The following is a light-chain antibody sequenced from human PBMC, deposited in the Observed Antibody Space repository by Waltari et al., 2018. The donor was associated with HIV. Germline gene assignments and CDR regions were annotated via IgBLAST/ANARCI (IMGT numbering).Light chain of an antibody. V-gene: IGKV3D-15*01. J-gene: IGKJ4*01. Sequence: EIVMTQSPATLSVSPGERATLSCRASQSVSSNLAWYQQKPGQAPRLLIYGASTRAIGIPARFSGSGSGTEFTLTISSLQSEDFAVYYCQQYNNWPGLTFGGGTKVEIK. CDR2: GAS. CDR3: QQYNNWPGLT. CDR1: QSVSSN.